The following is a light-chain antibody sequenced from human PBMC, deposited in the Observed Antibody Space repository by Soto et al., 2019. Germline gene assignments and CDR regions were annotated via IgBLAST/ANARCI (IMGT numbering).Light chain of an antibody. CDR2: AAS. V-gene: IGKV1-12*01. CDR3: QQANSFPLT. Sequence: IQLTQSPSSLSASVGDRVTITCRASQDIAIYLAWYQQKPGKAPKLXIYAASSLQSGVPSRFSGSGSGTDFTITISSLQPEDFATYDGQQANSFPLTFGQGTRLEIK. CDR1: QDIAIY. J-gene: IGKJ5*01.